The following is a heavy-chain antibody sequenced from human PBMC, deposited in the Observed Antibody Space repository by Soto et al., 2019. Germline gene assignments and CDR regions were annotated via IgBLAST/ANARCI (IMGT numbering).Heavy chain of an antibody. CDR1: GFTFSSYG. J-gene: IGHJ5*02. D-gene: IGHD1-7*01. CDR3: AKEPSNWNSKENWFDP. V-gene: IGHV3-30*18. CDR2: ISYDGSNK. Sequence: QVQLVESGGGVVQPGRSLRLSCAASGFTFSSYGMHWVRQAPGKGLEWVAVISYDGSNKYYADSVKGRFTISRDNSKNSRYLQMNSLRAEDTAVYYCAKEPSNWNSKENWFDPWGQGTLVTVSS.